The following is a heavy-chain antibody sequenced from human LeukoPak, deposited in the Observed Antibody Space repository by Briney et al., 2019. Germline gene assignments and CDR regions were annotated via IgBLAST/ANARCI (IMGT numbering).Heavy chain of an antibody. V-gene: IGHV3-48*03. D-gene: IGHD6-13*01. CDR2: IGSSGSTV. Sequence: GGSLRLSCAASGFTFSAYEMNWVRQAPGKGLEWVSYIGSSGSTVYYADSVKGRFTISRDNAKNSLYMQMESLRAEDTALYYCARGIAAAGPWTFDYWGQGTLVTVSS. J-gene: IGHJ4*02. CDR3: ARGIAAAGPWTFDY. CDR1: GFTFSAYE.